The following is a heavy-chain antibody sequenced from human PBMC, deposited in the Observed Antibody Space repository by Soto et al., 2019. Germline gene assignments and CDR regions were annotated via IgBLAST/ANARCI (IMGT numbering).Heavy chain of an antibody. Sequence: ASVKASCKASGYTFTSYGISWVRQAPGQGLEWMGWISAYNGNTNYAQKLQGRVTMTTDTSTSTAYMELRSLRSDDTAVYYCARDQSEYYYGSGSYFAPDAFDIWGQGTMVTVSS. CDR2: ISAYNGNT. V-gene: IGHV1-18*01. CDR1: GYTFTSYG. J-gene: IGHJ3*02. D-gene: IGHD3-10*01. CDR3: ARDQSEYYYGSGSYFAPDAFDI.